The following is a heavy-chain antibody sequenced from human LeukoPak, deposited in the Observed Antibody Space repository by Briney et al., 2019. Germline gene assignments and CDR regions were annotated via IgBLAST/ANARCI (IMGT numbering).Heavy chain of an antibody. CDR3: ATVSSGMVERDY. D-gene: IGHD3-10*01. V-gene: IGHV1-24*01. Sequence: ASVKVSCKVSGYTLTELSMHWVRQAPGKGLELMGGFDPEDGETIYAQKFQGRVTMTEDTSTDTAYMELSSLRSEDTAVYYCATVSSGMVERDYWGQGTLVTVSS. CDR2: FDPEDGET. CDR1: GYTLTELS. J-gene: IGHJ4*02.